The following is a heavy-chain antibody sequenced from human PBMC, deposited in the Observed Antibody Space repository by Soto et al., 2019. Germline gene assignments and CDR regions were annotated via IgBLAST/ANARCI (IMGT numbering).Heavy chain of an antibody. V-gene: IGHV3-23*01. J-gene: IGHJ6*02. CDR1: GFTFSSYA. CDR3: ASHGLISYYYGMDV. D-gene: IGHD6-19*01. CDR2: ISGSGGST. Sequence: EVQLLESGGGLVQPGGSLRLSCAASGFTFSSYAMSWVRQAPGQGLEWVSAISGSGGSTYYADSVKGRFTISRDNSKNTLYLQMNSLRAEDTAVYYCASHGLISYYYGMDVWGQGTTVTVSS.